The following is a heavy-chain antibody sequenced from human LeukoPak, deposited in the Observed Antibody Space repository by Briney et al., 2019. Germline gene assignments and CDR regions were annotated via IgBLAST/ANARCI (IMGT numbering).Heavy chain of an antibody. CDR3: ARDLDRYCSSTSCYTGAFDI. D-gene: IGHD2-2*02. CDR2: ISAYNGNT. J-gene: IGHJ3*02. V-gene: IGHV1-18*01. Sequence: GASVKVSCKASGYTFTSYGISWVRQAPGQGLEWMGWISAYNGNTNYAQKLQGRVTMTTDTSTSTAYMELRSLRSDDTAVYYCARDLDRYCSSTSCYTGAFDIWGQGTMVTVSS. CDR1: GYTFTSYG.